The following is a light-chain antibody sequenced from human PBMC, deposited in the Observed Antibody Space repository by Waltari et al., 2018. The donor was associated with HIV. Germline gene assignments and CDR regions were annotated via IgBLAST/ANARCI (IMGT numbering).Light chain of an antibody. V-gene: IGLV1-44*01. Sequence: QSVLTQPPSVSAAPGQGVVIPCSGGSSNIGSNTANWYHHLPGTAPNLRLYSTDKRPAGVPDRFSGSNSRNTATLTISGTHAMDEADYYCQSFETGTWVFGGGTKLTVL. CDR2: STD. J-gene: IGLJ3*02. CDR1: SSNIGSNT. CDR3: QSFETGTWV.